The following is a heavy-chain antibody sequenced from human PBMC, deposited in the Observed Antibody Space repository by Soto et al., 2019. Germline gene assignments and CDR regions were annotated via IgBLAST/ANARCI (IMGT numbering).Heavy chain of an antibody. CDR1: GGSISSYY. CDR2: IYYSGST. V-gene: IGHV4-59*01. Sequence: ETLCLTGPVSGGSISSYYWSWIRQPPGKGLEWIGYIYYSGSTNYNPSLKSRVTISVDTSKNQFSLKLSSVTAADTAVYYCARDYRYDILTGRDAFDIWGQGTMVTV. J-gene: IGHJ3*02. D-gene: IGHD3-9*01. CDR3: ARDYRYDILTGRDAFDI.